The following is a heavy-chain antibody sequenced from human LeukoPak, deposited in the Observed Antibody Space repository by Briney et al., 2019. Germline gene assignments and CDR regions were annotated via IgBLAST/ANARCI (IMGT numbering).Heavy chain of an antibody. CDR1: GGSISSYY. D-gene: IGHD3-22*01. V-gene: IGHV4-59*08. J-gene: IGHJ1*01. CDR3: ARGVRDSSGREYFQH. Sequence: SETLSLTCTVSGGSISSYYWSWIRQPPGKGLEWIGYIYYSGSTNYNPSLKSRVTISVDTSKNQFSLKLSSVTAADTAMYYCARGVRDSSGREYFQHWGQGTLVTVSS. CDR2: IYYSGST.